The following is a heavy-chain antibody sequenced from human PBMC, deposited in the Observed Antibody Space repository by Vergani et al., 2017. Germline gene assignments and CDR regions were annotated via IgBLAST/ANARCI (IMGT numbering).Heavy chain of an antibody. V-gene: IGHV4-39*01. Sequence: QLQLQQSGPGLVKPSETLFLTCTVSADSISSGSYYWGWLRQPPGKSLEGIGSIYYSGLTYYNPSLKSRVAISVDTSKNQFSLKVTSVTAADTAVYFCARQRPGSGWSPGDFDDWGQGILVTVSS. CDR3: ARQRPGSGWSPGDFDD. J-gene: IGHJ4*02. CDR2: IYYSGLT. D-gene: IGHD6-19*01. CDR1: ADSISSGSYY.